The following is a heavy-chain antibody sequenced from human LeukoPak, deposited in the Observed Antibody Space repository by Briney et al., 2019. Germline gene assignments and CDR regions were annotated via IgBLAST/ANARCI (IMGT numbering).Heavy chain of an antibody. D-gene: IGHD3-22*01. V-gene: IGHV3-30*18. CDR2: ISYDGSNK. CDR3: AKVLYDTPSNWFDP. Sequence: PGGSLRLSCAASGFTFSSYGMHWVRQAPGKGLEWVAVISYDGSNKYYADSVKGRFTISRDNSKNTLYLQMNSLRAEDTAVYYCAKVLYDTPSNWFDPWGQGTLVTVSS. CDR1: GFTFSSYG. J-gene: IGHJ5*02.